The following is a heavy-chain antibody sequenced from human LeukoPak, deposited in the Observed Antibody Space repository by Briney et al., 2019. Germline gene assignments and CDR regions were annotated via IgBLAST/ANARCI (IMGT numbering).Heavy chain of an antibody. Sequence: TSETLSLTCTVSGGSISSSSYYWGWIRQPPGKGLEWIGEINHSGSTNYSPSLKSRVTISVDTSKNQFSLNLSSVTAADTAVYYCARDAKYYDILTGYSEDAFDIWGQGTMVTVSS. CDR3: ARDAKYYDILTGYSEDAFDI. J-gene: IGHJ3*02. V-gene: IGHV4-39*07. CDR1: GGSISSSSYY. CDR2: INHSGST. D-gene: IGHD3-9*01.